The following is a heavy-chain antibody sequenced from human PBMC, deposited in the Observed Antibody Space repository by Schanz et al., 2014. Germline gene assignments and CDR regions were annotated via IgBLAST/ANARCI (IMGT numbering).Heavy chain of an antibody. CDR3: AKEKEEVAADGSFFDF. V-gene: IGHV3-43D*04. CDR2: VTWDGGYT. D-gene: IGHD6-13*01. Sequence: VQLVESGGGVVQPGGSLRLSCAASGFGFDDYAMHWVRQPPGKGLEWVSLVTWDGGYTYYADSVKGRFTISRDNSKSTVNLQMNSLRAEDTAVYYCAKEKEEVAADGSFFDFWGQGALITVSS. CDR1: GFGFDDYA. J-gene: IGHJ4*02.